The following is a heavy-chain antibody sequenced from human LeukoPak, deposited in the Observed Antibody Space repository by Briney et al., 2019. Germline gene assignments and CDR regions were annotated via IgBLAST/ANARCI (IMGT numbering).Heavy chain of an antibody. V-gene: IGHV4-59*01. J-gene: IGHJ6*02. CDR2: IYYSGST. CDR1: GGSISSYY. CDR3: ARGPLYCSSTSCYVNYYYYYGMDV. Sequence: SETLSLTCTVSGGSISSYYWSWIRQPPGKGLEWIGYIYYSGSTNYNPSLKSRVTISVDTSKDQFSLKLSSVTAADTAVYYCARGPLYCSSTSCYVNYYYYYGMDVWGQGTTVTVSS. D-gene: IGHD2-2*01.